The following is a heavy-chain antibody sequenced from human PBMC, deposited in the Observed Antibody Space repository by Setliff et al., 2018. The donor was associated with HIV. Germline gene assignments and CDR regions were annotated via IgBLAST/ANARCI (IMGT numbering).Heavy chain of an antibody. CDR3: TTFYKLTGTTSFDF. Sequence: GASVKVSCKISGYTLTELSIHWVRQPPGQGLEWMGGFNPENGEVMYAEKFQDRVTMTEDTSRGTAYMEVSSLRSEDTAIYYCTTFYKLTGTTSFDFWGQGTLVTVSS. D-gene: IGHD1-7*01. J-gene: IGHJ4*02. CDR1: GYTLTELS. V-gene: IGHV1-24*01. CDR2: FNPENGEV.